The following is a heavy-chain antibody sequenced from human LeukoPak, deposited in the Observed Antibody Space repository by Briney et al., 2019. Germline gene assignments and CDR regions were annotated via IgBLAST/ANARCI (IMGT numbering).Heavy chain of an antibody. CDR1: GGSISSYY. CDR3: ARHGGYSSGWYHFDY. Sequence: SETLSLTCTVSGGSISSYYWSWIRQPPGKGLEWIGYIYYSGSTNYNPSLKSRVTISVDTSKNQFSLKLSSVTAADTAVYYCARHGGYSSGWYHFDYWGQGTLVTVSS. V-gene: IGHV4-59*08. D-gene: IGHD6-19*01. CDR2: IYYSGST. J-gene: IGHJ4*02.